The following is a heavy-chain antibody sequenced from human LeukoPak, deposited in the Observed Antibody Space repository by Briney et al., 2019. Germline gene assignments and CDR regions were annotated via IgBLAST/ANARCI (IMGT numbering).Heavy chain of an antibody. V-gene: IGHV1-18*04. D-gene: IGHD3-10*01. J-gene: IGHJ4*02. Sequence: ASVTVSCTASGYTFTIYAISSVRQAPGQGLEWIGWISAYNGTINYSQKLHGRVTITTHTSTSTAYMELRSLRSDDTAVYYCARSRDYYGSGSSPPDYWGQGTLVTVSS. CDR3: ARSRDYYGSGSSPPDY. CDR1: GYTFTIYA. CDR2: ISAYNGTI.